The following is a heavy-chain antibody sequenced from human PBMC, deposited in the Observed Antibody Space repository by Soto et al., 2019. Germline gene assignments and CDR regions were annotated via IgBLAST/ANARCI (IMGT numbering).Heavy chain of an antibody. V-gene: IGHV3-23*01. CDR2: ISGSGGST. CDR3: AKDQGSSWYEIDY. D-gene: IGHD6-13*01. CDR1: GFTFSNYA. Sequence: EVQLLESGGGLVQPGGSLRLSCAASGFTFSNYAVTWVGQAPGKGLEWVSTISGSGGSTYYADSVKGRFTISRDNSKNTLYLPMNSLRAEDTAVYYCAKDQGSSWYEIDYWGQGTLVTVSS. J-gene: IGHJ4*02.